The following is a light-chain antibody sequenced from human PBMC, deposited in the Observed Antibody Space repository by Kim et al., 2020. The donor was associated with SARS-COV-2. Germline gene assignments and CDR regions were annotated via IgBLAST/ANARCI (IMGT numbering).Light chain of an antibody. CDR2: WAS. V-gene: IGKV4-1*01. J-gene: IGKJ1*01. CDR1: QSLFHSSNNKNY. CDR3: QQYYSTPRT. Sequence: ATINCKSSQSLFHSSNNKNYLAWFQKKPGQPPKMLIHWASTRKSGVPDRFSGSGSGTDFTLTISSLQAEDVAVYYCQQYYSTPRTFGQGTKVDIK.